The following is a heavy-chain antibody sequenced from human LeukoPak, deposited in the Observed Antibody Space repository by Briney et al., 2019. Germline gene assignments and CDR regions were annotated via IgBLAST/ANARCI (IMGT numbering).Heavy chain of an antibody. V-gene: IGHV3-30*18. CDR3: AKVALTGYSSGWLDY. D-gene: IGHD6-19*01. CDR1: GFTFSSYG. CDR2: IPYDGSNK. J-gene: IGHJ4*02. Sequence: GRSLRLSCAASGFTFSSYGMHWVRQAPGKGLEWVAVIPYDGSNKYYADSVKGRFTISRDNSKNTLYLQMNSLRAEDTAVYYCAKVALTGYSSGWLDYWGQGTLVTVSS.